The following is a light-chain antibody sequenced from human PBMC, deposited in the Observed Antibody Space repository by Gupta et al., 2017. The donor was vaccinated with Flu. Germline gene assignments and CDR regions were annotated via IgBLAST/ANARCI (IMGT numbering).Light chain of an antibody. Sequence: TRSNIGNNKHFSWYQQDPANAPNLIIDEVMNRPSRVSHRVSGSKSGNTASLTIAGLQAEDEADYFCSSYTTSSTLVFGSGTTVTVL. V-gene: IGLV2-14*01. CDR1: RSNIGNNKH. CDR2: EVM. J-gene: IGLJ1*01. CDR3: SSYTTSSTLV.